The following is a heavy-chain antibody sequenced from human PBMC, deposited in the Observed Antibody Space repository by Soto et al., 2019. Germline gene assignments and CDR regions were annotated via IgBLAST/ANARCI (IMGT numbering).Heavy chain of an antibody. CDR1: GDSLSSGY. CDR2: IYISGST. J-gene: IGHJ6*02. V-gene: IGHV4-59*01. CDR3: ARGVLRYYYYGMDV. Sequence: SETLSLTCTVSGDSLSSGYWSLIRQPPGRGLEWIGYIYISGSTNYNPSLTGRVTISVDTSKNQFSLKLTSVTAADTAVYYCARGVLRYYYYGMDVWGQGTTVTVSS.